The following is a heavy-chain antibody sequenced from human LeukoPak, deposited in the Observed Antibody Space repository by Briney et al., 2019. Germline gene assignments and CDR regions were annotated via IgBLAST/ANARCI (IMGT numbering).Heavy chain of an antibody. J-gene: IGHJ4*02. CDR1: GGTFSSYA. D-gene: IGHD2-15*01. Sequence: ASVKVSCKASGGTFSSYAISWVRQAPGQGLEWMGGIIPIFGTANYAQKFQGRVTITADESTSTAYMELSSLRSEDTAVYYCARDFSYCSGGSCYSVFDYWGQGTLVTVSS. V-gene: IGHV1-69*13. CDR3: ARDFSYCSGGSCYSVFDY. CDR2: IIPIFGTA.